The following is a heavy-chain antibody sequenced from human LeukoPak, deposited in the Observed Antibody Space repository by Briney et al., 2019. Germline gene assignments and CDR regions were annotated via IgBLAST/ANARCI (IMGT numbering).Heavy chain of an antibody. D-gene: IGHD3-10*01. Sequence: PGRSLRLSCAASGFTFDDYAMHWVRQAPGKGLEWVSGISWNSGSIGYADSVKGRFTISRDNAKNSLYLQMNSLRAEDTALYYCANPSRGYWGQGTLVTVS. V-gene: IGHV3-9*01. CDR2: ISWNSGSI. CDR3: ANPSRGY. J-gene: IGHJ4*02. CDR1: GFTFDDYA.